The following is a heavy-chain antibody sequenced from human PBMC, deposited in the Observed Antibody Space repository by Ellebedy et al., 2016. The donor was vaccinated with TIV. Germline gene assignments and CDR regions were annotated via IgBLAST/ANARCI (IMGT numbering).Heavy chain of an antibody. V-gene: IGHV3-73*01. Sequence: GESLKISXAASGFTFSGSAMHWVRQASGKGLEWVGRIRSKANSYATAYAASVKGRFTISRDDSKNTAYLQMNSLKTEDTAVYYCTFLYSSSGPWGQGTLVTVSS. CDR3: TFLYSSSGP. CDR1: GFTFSGSA. D-gene: IGHD6-13*01. J-gene: IGHJ5*02. CDR2: IRSKANSYAT.